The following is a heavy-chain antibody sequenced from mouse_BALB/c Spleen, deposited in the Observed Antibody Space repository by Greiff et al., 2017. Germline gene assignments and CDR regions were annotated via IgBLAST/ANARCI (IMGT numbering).Heavy chain of an antibody. J-gene: IGHJ4*01. CDR1: GFTFSSFG. V-gene: IGHV5-17*02. CDR2: ISSGSSNI. CDR3: VRDGNYGAMDY. Sequence: EVKLEESGGGLVQPGGSRKLSCAASGFTFSSFGMHWVRQAPEKGLEWVAYISSGSSNIYYADTVKGRFTISRDNPKNTLFLQMTSLRSEDTAMYYCVRDGNYGAMDYWGQGTSVTVSS. D-gene: IGHD2-1*01.